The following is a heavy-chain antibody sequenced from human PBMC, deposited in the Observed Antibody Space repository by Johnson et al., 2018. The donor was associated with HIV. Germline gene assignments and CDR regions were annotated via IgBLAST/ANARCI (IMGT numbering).Heavy chain of an antibody. D-gene: IGHD6-19*01. CDR2: MRDDGSNK. CDR3: ARGGVGGWDHDAFDI. J-gene: IGHJ3*02. V-gene: IGHV3-30*02. CDR1: GLILSGYG. Sequence: QVQLVESGGGLVQPGGSLRLSCEASGLILSGYGMHWVRQAPGKGLEWVAFMRDDGSNKDYADSVKGRFTISRDNSKNSLYLQMNSLRAEDTALYYCARGGVGGWDHDAFDIWGQGTKVTVSS.